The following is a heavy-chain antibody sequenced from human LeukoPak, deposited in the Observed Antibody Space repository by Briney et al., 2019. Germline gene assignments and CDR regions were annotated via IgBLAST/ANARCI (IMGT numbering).Heavy chain of an antibody. V-gene: IGHV3-23*01. Sequence: TGGSLRLSCAASGFTFSTFAMIWVCQPPGKGLEWVSSIFPSGGEIHYADSVRGRFTIYRDNSKSILSLQMNSLRAEDTAIYYCATYRQVLLPFESWGQGTLVTVSS. J-gene: IGHJ4*02. CDR2: IFPSGGEI. D-gene: IGHD5-18*01. CDR1: GFTFSTFA. CDR3: ATYRQVLLPFES.